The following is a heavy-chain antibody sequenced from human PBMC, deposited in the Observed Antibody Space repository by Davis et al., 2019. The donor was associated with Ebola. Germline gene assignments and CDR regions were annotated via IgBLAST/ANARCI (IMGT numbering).Heavy chain of an antibody. D-gene: IGHD3-10*02. Sequence: GESLKISCAASGFSVSGPYMSWVRQAPGKGLEWVSVIYTGGRTYYTDSVKGRLTIFRDNSKNTIYLQMNSLRAEETAVYYCARHYVYDYYIGLDVWCQGTTVTGSS. CDR2: IYTGGRT. CDR1: GFSVSGPY. J-gene: IGHJ6*02. V-gene: IGHV3-66*04. CDR3: ARHYVYDYYIGLDV.